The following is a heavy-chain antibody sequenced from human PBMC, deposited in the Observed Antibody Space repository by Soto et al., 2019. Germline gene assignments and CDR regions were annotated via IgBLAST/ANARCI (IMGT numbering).Heavy chain of an antibody. CDR1: GYTFTGYY. J-gene: IGHJ4*02. D-gene: IGHD6-13*01. CDR3: ARAGRIEGSSWYYFDY. V-gene: IGHV1-2*04. CDR2: INPNSGGT. Sequence: ASVKVSCKASGYTFTGYYMHWVRQAPGQGLEWMGWINPNSGGTNYAQKFQGWVTMTRDTSISTAYMELSRLRSDDTAVDYCARAGRIEGSSWYYFDYWGQGTLVTVSS.